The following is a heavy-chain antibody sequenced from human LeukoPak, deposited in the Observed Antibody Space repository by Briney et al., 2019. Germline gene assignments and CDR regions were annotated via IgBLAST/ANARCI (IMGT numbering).Heavy chain of an antibody. CDR1: GGSFSGYY. J-gene: IGHJ5*02. Sequence: SETLSLTCAVYGGSFSGYYWSWIRQPPGKGLEWIREINHSGSTNYNPSLKSRVTISVDTSKNQFSLKLSSVTAADTAVYYCATTVAAGRLNWFDPWGQGTLVTVSS. D-gene: IGHD6-13*01. CDR2: INHSGST. CDR3: ATTVAAGRLNWFDP. V-gene: IGHV4-34*01.